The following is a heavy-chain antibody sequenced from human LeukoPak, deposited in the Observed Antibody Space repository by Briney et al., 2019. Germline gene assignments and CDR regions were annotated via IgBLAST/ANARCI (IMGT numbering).Heavy chain of an antibody. D-gene: IGHD3-3*01. V-gene: IGHV3-21*01. CDR1: GFTFSSYS. CDR2: ISSSSSYI. Sequence: PGGSLRLSCAASGFTFSSYSMNWVRQAPGKGREWVSSISSSSSYIYYADSVKGQFTICRDNARNSLYLQMNSLRAEDTAVYYCARDKGYDFWSGYSLGFDPWGQGTLVTVSS. CDR3: ARDKGYDFWSGYSLGFDP. J-gene: IGHJ5*02.